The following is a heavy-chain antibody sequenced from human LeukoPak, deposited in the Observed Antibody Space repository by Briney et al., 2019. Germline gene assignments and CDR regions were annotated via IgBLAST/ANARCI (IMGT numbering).Heavy chain of an antibody. Sequence: SETLSLTCTVSGGSISSYYWSWIRQPAGKGLEWIGRIYTSGSTNYNPSLKSRVTMSVDTSKNQFSLKLSSVTAADTAVYYCAKGGGIVVVPAVKGAKSNWFDPWGQGTLVTVSS. CDR3: AKGGGIVVVPAVKGAKSNWFDP. D-gene: IGHD2-2*01. J-gene: IGHJ5*02. CDR2: IYTSGST. CDR1: GGSISSYY. V-gene: IGHV4-4*07.